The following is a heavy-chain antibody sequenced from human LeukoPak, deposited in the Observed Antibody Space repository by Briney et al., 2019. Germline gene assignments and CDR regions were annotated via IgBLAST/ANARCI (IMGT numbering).Heavy chain of an antibody. CDR3: ATDLSGSLVY. CDR2: ISPNSGST. V-gene: IGHV1-2*02. D-gene: IGHD5-12*01. J-gene: IGHJ4*02. CDR1: AYTFTDYN. Sequence: ASVKVSCKTSAYTFTDYNIHRVRLAPGQGLEWMGWISPNSGSTYYAQQFQGRVTMTRDTSITTAYMELSRLTSDDTAVDYCATDLSGSLVYWGQGTLVTVSS.